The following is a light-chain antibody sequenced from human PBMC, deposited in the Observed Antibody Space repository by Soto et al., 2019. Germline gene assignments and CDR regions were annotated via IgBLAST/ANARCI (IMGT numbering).Light chain of an antibody. J-gene: IGKJ1*01. CDR2: AAS. Sequence: MTQSPATLSVSVGDRVTITCWASQGISNYLAWYQQKPGKVPKLLIYAASTLQSGVPSRFSGSGSGTDFTLTISSLQPEDVATYYCQKYNSAPWTFGQGTKVDIK. CDR3: QKYNSAPWT. V-gene: IGKV1-27*01. CDR1: QGISNY.